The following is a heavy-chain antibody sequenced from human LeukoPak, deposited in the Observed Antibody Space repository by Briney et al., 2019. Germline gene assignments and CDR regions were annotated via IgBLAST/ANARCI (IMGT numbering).Heavy chain of an antibody. D-gene: IGHD3-9*01. J-gene: IGHJ4*02. CDR1: GFTFGDYA. V-gene: IGHV3-49*03. CDR3: ARGVLLVKPFDY. CDR2: IRSKAYGGTT. Sequence: GGSLRLSCTASGFTFGDYAMSWFRQAPGKGLEWVGFIRSKAYGGTTEYAASVKGRFTISRDDSKGIAYLQMNSLRAEDTAVYYCARGVLLVKPFDYWGQGTLVTVSS.